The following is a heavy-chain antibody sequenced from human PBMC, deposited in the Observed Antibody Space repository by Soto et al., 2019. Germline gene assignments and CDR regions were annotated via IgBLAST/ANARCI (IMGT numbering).Heavy chain of an antibody. J-gene: IGHJ5*02. V-gene: IGHV1-69*08. D-gene: IGHD3-10*01. CDR1: GGTFSSYT. CDR2: FVPILGLA. CDR3: ARDVGSGVGP. Sequence: QVQLVQSGAEVKKPGSSVKVSCKASGGTFSSYTISWVRQAPGQGLEWMGRFVPILGLAHYAQKFQGRVTITADKSTSTAYMELSSLRSDDTAVYYCARDVGSGVGPWGQGTLVTVSS.